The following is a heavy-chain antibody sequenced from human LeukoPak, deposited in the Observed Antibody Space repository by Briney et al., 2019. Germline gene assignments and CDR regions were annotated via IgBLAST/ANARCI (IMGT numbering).Heavy chain of an antibody. Sequence: GATVKISCKAFGHTFTDYYIHWVKEAPGKGLEWMGRVDPEDGETTYAEKFQGRVTITADTSTDTAYMELNNLRSEDTAVYYCATMTTFDPWGQGTLVTVSP. D-gene: IGHD4-11*01. CDR1: GHTFTDYY. CDR2: VDPEDGET. V-gene: IGHV1-69-2*01. J-gene: IGHJ5*02. CDR3: ATMTTFDP.